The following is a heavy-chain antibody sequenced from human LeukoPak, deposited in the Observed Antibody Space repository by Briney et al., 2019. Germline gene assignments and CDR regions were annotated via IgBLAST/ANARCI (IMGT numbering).Heavy chain of an antibody. V-gene: IGHV2-5*01. CDR2: IYWNDDK. Sequence: SGPTLVNPTQTLTLTFTFSGFSLSTSGVGVGWIRQPPGKALEWLALIYWNDDKRYSPSLKSRLTITKDTSKNQVVLTMTNMDPVDTATYYCAHSGTVTTPHDAFDIWGQGTMVTVFS. CDR3: AHSGTVTTPHDAFDI. D-gene: IGHD4-17*01. J-gene: IGHJ3*02. CDR1: GFSLSTSGVG.